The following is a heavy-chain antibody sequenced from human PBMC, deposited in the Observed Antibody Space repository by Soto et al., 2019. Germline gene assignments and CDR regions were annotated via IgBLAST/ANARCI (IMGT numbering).Heavy chain of an antibody. CDR3: ASAYCTNGVCYDY. Sequence: SETLSLTCAVYGGSFSGYYWSWIRQPPGKGLEWIGEINHSGSTNYNPSLKSRVTISVDTSKNQFSLKLSSVTAADTAVHYCASAYCTNGVCYDYWGQGTLVTVSS. CDR1: GGSFSGYY. J-gene: IGHJ4*02. CDR2: INHSGST. V-gene: IGHV4-34*01. D-gene: IGHD2-8*01.